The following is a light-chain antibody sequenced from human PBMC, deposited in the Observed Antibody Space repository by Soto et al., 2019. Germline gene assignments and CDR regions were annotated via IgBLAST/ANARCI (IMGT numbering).Light chain of an antibody. CDR1: SSDVGAYSY. V-gene: IGLV2-14*01. CDR3: SSFTTSTTVV. CDR2: DVS. J-gene: IGLJ2*01. Sequence: QSALTQPASVSGSPGQSITISCTGTSSDVGAYSYVSWYQQHPGKAPKLMIYDVSNRPSGVSNRFSGSKSGNTASLTISGLQAEDEADYSCSSFTTSTTVVFGGGTKLTVL.